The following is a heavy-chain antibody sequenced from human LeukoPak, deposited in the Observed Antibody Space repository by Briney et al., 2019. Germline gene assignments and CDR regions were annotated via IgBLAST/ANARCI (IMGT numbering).Heavy chain of an antibody. Sequence: GASVKVSCKASGYTFTSYDINWVRQATGQGLEWMGWMNPNSGNTGYAQKFQGRVTITRNTSISTAYMELSSLRSEDTAVYYCARGPGFGVVIWAMFDYWGQGTLVTVSS. V-gene: IGHV1-8*03. D-gene: IGHD3-3*01. CDR3: ARGPGFGVVIWAMFDY. J-gene: IGHJ4*02. CDR1: GYTFTSYD. CDR2: MNPNSGNT.